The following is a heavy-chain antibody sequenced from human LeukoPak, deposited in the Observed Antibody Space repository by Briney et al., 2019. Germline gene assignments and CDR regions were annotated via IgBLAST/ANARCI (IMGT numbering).Heavy chain of an antibody. Sequence: SETLSLTCTVSGGSISSYYWSWIRQPPGKGLEWIGYIYYSGSTNYNPSLKSRVTISVDTSKNQFSLKLSSVTAADTAVYYCARCPSGSYYYYGMDVWGQGTTVIVSS. CDR3: ARCPSGSYYYYGMDV. CDR1: GGSISSYY. V-gene: IGHV4-59*01. J-gene: IGHJ6*02. CDR2: IYYSGST. D-gene: IGHD3-10*01.